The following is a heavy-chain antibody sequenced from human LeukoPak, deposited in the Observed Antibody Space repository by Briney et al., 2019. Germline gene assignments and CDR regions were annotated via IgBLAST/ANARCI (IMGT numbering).Heavy chain of an antibody. D-gene: IGHD3-16*02. CDR3: ARERITFGGVIVYLDY. J-gene: IGHJ4*02. V-gene: IGHV4-34*01. Sequence: PSETLSLTCAVYGGSFSGYYWSWIRQPPGKGLEWIGEINHSGSTNYNPSLKSRVTISVDTSKNQFPLKLSSVTAADTAAYYCARERITFGGVIVYLDYWGQGTRVTVSS. CDR2: INHSGST. CDR1: GGSFSGYY.